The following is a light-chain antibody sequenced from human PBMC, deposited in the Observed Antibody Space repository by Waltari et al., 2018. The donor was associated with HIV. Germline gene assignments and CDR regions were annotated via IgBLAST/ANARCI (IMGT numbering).Light chain of an antibody. Sequence: QSVLMQPPSVSAAPGQKVTISCSGSSSNIGNNYVSWYQQLPGTAPKLLIYDNNKRPAGIPDRFSGSKSGTSATLGITGLQTGDEADYYCGTWDSSLSAGQVFGGGTKLTVL. J-gene: IGLJ3*02. CDR3: GTWDSSLSAGQV. CDR1: SSNIGNNY. V-gene: IGLV1-51*01. CDR2: DNN.